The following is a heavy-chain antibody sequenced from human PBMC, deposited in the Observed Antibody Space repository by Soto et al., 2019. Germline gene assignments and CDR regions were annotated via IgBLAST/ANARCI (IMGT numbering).Heavy chain of an antibody. CDR1: GYSFTSYW. D-gene: IGHD4-17*01. J-gene: IGHJ6*02. CDR2: IDPSDSYT. CDR3: ARIRGDYDYYYYGMDV. Sequence: PGESLKISCKGSGYSFTSYWISWVRQMPGKGLEWMGRIDPSDSYTNYSPSFQGHVTISADKSISTAYLQWSSPKASDTAMYYCARIRGDYDYYYYGMDVWGQGTKVTVSS. V-gene: IGHV5-10-1*01.